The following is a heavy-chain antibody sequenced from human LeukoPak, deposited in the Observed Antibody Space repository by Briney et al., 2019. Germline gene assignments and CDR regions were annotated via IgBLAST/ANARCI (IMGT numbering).Heavy chain of an antibody. CDR1: GITFINYS. D-gene: IGHD6-19*01. Sequence: GGSLSLSCAASGITFINYSMTWVRQAPGKGLEWVSAITGRGTFTDYADSVKGRFTISRDNSKNTLYLQMNSLRADDTAIYYCAKRSAESSGYFDSWGQGTLVTVSS. CDR2: ITGRGTFT. J-gene: IGHJ4*02. V-gene: IGHV3-23*01. CDR3: AKRSAESSGYFDS.